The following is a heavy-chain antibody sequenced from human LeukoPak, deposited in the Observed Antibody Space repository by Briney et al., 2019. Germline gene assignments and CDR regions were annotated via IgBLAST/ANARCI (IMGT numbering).Heavy chain of an antibody. Sequence: SVTVSYKASGGTFSNYAISWARQAPGQGVEWMGGIIPILGIANYAQTFQGRVTITADKSTSTAYMELSSLRSEDTAVYYCARDRGLGDRAPIDYWGQGTLVTVSS. CDR2: IIPILGIA. CDR1: GGTFSNYA. CDR3: ARDRGLGDRAPIDY. J-gene: IGHJ4*02. V-gene: IGHV1-69*10. D-gene: IGHD2-21*01.